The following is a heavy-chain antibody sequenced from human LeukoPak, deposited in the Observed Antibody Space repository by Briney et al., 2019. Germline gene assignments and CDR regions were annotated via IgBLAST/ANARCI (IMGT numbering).Heavy chain of an antibody. Sequence: GGSLRLSCVASGLTVTNNYWNWVRQPPGKGPEWISLIYTNGNTQYADSVKGRFTFSRDNSKNTLYLQMNSLRVEDTGVYYCVYGDYPLTYWGQGTLVSDSS. CDR1: GLTVTNNY. D-gene: IGHD4-17*01. CDR3: VYGDYPLTY. J-gene: IGHJ4*02. CDR2: IYTNGNT. V-gene: IGHV3-66*01.